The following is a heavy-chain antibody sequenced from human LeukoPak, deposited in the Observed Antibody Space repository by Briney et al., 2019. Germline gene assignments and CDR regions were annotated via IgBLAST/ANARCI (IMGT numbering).Heavy chain of an antibody. V-gene: IGHV3-66*01. Sequence: GGSLRLSCAASGFTVSNNYMTWVRRAPGKGLEWVSVIYSGGSTYYADTVKGRFTISRDNSKNTLYLQMNSLRVEDTAMYYCARDFAAAVDYWGQGTLVTVSS. CDR2: IYSGGST. CDR3: ARDFAAAVDY. D-gene: IGHD2-15*01. J-gene: IGHJ4*02. CDR1: GFTVSNNY.